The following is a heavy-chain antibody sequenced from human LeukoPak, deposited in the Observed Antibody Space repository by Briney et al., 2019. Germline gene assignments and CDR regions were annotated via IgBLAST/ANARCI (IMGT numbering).Heavy chain of an antibody. CDR3: AKEDSGRNIAVAGLYYFDY. CDR2: ISNSGSTI. D-gene: IGHD6-19*01. Sequence: GGSLRLSCAASGFTFSDYYMSWIRQAPGKGLEWVSYISNSGSTIYYADSVKGRFTISRDNSKNTLYLQMNSLRAEDTAVYYCAKEDSGRNIAVAGLYYFDYWGQGTLVTVSS. J-gene: IGHJ4*02. CDR1: GFTFSDYY. V-gene: IGHV3-11*04.